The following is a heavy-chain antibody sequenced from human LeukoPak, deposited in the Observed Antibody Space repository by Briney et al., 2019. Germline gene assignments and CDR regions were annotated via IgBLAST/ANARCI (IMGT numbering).Heavy chain of an antibody. J-gene: IGHJ3*02. Sequence: GGSLRLSCAASGFTFSSYGMSWVRQALGEGLEWVSAISGSGGSTYYADSMKGRFTISRDNSKNTLYLQMNSLRAEDTAVYYCAKAKRSEDQLVGAFDIWGQGTMVTVSS. CDR1: GFTFSSYG. CDR3: AKAKRSEDQLVGAFDI. V-gene: IGHV3-23*01. CDR2: ISGSGGST. D-gene: IGHD6-13*01.